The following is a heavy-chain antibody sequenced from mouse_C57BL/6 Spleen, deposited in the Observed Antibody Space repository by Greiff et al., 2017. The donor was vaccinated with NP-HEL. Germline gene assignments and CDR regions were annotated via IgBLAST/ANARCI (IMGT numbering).Heavy chain of an antibody. CDR2: IYPGSGNT. J-gene: IGHJ3*01. CDR1: GYTFTDYY. V-gene: IGHV1-76*01. CDR3: ARDSSAWFAY. Sequence: VKLMESGAELVRPGASVKLSCKASGYTFTDYYINWVKQRPGQGLEWIARIYPGSGNTYYNEKFKGKATLTAEKSSSTAYMQLSSLTSEDSAVYFCARDSSAWFAYWGQGTLVTVSA.